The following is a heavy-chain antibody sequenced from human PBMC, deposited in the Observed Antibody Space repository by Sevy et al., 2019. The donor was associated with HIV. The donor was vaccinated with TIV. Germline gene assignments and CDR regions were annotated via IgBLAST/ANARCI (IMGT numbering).Heavy chain of an antibody. J-gene: IGHJ4*02. CDR1: GYTLTELS. CDR2: FDPEDGET. CDR3: ATDPGITGTKNY. D-gene: IGHD1-7*01. V-gene: IGHV1-24*01. Sequence: ASVKVSCKVSGYTLTELSMHWVRQAPGKGLEWMGGFDPEDGETIYAQKFQGRVTMTEDTSTDTAYMELSSLRSEDTAVYYCATDPGITGTKNYWGQGTLVTASS.